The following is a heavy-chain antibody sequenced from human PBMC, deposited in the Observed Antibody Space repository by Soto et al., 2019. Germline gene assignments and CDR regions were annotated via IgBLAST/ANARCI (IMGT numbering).Heavy chain of an antibody. V-gene: IGHV3-49*04. D-gene: IGHD6-19*01. CDR3: TREAKSSGWYVNYYYYYYGMDV. J-gene: IGHJ6*02. CDR1: GFTFFDYA. CDR2: IRSKAYGGTT. Sequence: GGSLRLSCTASGFTFFDYAMILVRHSPCKWLEWVVFIRSKAYGGTTEYAASVKGRFTISRDDSKSIAYLQMNSLKTEDTAVYYCTREAKSSGWYVNYYYYYYGMDVWGQGTTVTVSS.